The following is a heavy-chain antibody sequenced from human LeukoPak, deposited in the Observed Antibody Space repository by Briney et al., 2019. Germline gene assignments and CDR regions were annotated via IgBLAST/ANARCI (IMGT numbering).Heavy chain of an antibody. CDR1: GGSISSSSYY. V-gene: IGHV4-39*01. CDR2: IYYSGST. CDR3: ARGPYKYDGSGAFDI. J-gene: IGHJ3*02. Sequence: SETLSLTCTVSGGSISSSSYYWGWIRQPPGKGLEWLGSIYYSGSTYYNPSLKSRVTISVDTSKNQFSLKLSSVTAAGTAVYYCARGPYKYDGSGAFDIWGQGTMVTVSS. D-gene: IGHD3-22*01.